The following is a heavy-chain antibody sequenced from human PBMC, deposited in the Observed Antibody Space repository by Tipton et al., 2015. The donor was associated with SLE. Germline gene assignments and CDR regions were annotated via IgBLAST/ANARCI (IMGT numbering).Heavy chain of an antibody. J-gene: IGHJ4*02. V-gene: IGHV4-59*01. CDR2: IYYSGST. CDR1: GGSISSYY. D-gene: IGHD6-13*01. Sequence: TLSLTCTVSGGSISSYYWSWIRQPPGKGLEWIGYIYYSGSTNYNPSLKSRVTISVDTSKNQISLKLSSVTAADTAVYYCARGGPVRYSSSWYFDYWGQGTLVTVSS. CDR3: ARGGPVRYSSSWYFDY.